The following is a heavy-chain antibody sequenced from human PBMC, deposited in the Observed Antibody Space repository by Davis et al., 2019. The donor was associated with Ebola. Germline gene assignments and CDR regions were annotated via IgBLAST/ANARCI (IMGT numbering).Heavy chain of an antibody. J-gene: IGHJ4*02. V-gene: IGHV3-7*04. Sequence: GGSLRLSCSASGLTFSSYWMSWVRQAPGKGLEWVANIKFDGSVNYCVDSVKGRFTISRDNSKNTLYLQMNSLRAEDTAVYYCARVGIAAAGTHYWGQGTLVTVSS. CDR3: ARVGIAAAGTHY. D-gene: IGHD6-13*01. CDR2: IKFDGSVN. CDR1: GLTFSSYW.